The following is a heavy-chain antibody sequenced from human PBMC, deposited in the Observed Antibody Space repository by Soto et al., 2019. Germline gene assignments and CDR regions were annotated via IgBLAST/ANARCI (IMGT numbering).Heavy chain of an antibody. CDR3: ARVLGYCSGGSCWGGWFDP. CDR2: INHSGST. V-gene: IGHV4-34*01. D-gene: IGHD2-15*01. CDR1: GGSFSGYY. J-gene: IGHJ5*02. Sequence: SETLSLTCAVYGGSFSGYYWSWIRQPPGKGLEWIGEINHSGSTNYNPSLKSRVTISVDTSKNQFSLKLSPVTAADTAVYYCARVLGYCSGGSCWGGWFDPWGQGTLVTVSS.